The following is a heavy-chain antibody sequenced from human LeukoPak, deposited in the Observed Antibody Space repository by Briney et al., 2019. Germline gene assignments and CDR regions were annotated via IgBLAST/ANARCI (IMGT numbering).Heavy chain of an antibody. CDR1: GGSMNINDYY. CDR3: ARDSIRVQTGTTP. V-gene: IGHV4-39*07. Sequence: SETLSLTCSVFGGSMNINDYYWAWLRQPPGKGLEWTGSIDYTGTTYYNPSLNYRVTISVDTSKNQFSLRLTSVTAVDTAVYYCARDSIRVQTGTTPWGRGTLVTVSS. CDR2: IDYTGTT. J-gene: IGHJ5*02. D-gene: IGHD1-1*01.